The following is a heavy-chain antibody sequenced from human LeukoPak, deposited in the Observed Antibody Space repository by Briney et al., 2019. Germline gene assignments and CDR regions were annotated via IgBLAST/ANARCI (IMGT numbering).Heavy chain of an antibody. CDR3: ARGTGYSVFDY. CDR2: INSDGSST. Sequence: SGESLRLSCAASGFTFSSYWMLWVRQAPGKGLVWVARINSDGSSTSYADSVKGRFTISRDNAKITLYLQMNSLRAEDTAVYYCARGTGYSVFDYWGQGTLVTVSS. CDR1: GFTFSSYW. J-gene: IGHJ4*02. D-gene: IGHD5-24*01. V-gene: IGHV3-74*01.